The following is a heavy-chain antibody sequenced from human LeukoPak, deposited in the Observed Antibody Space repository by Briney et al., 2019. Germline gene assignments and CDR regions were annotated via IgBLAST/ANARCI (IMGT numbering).Heavy chain of an antibody. V-gene: IGHV3-30-3*01. J-gene: IGHJ5*02. CDR2: ISYDGSNK. CDR1: GFTFSSYA. D-gene: IGHD6-13*01. CDR3: ARPIAAVVGNWFDP. Sequence: PGGSLRLSCAASGFTFSSYAMPWVRQAPGKGLEGVAVISYDGSNKYYADSVKGRFTISRDNSKNTLYLQMNSLRAEDTAVYYCARPIAAVVGNWFDPWGQGTLVTVSS.